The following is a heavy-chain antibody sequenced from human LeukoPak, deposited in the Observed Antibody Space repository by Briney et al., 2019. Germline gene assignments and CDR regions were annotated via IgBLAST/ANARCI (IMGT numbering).Heavy chain of an antibody. Sequence: SETLSLTCTVSVGPIRRSSYYGGWIRQPPGKGLERVGSLYYSGSTNYNTSLKSRVTISADTSKNQFFLKVSSVTAAETAAYYCARHASDSSGFYNYYGMDVWGQGTTVTVSS. CDR3: ARHASDSSGFYNYYGMDV. D-gene: IGHD3-22*01. CDR2: LYYSGST. CDR1: VGPIRRSSYY. J-gene: IGHJ6*02. V-gene: IGHV4-39*01.